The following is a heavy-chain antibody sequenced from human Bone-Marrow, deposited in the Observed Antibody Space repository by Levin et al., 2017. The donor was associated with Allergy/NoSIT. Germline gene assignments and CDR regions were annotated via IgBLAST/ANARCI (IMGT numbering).Heavy chain of an antibody. CDR3: ARGPTRYYFDY. Sequence: KPGGSLRLSCSVSGTAIIGYCWTWVRQPPGKGLEWIGYTCNNSTNYNSSLKSRVSISADTSKSHFSLRLSSVTAADTAFYYCARGPTRYYFDYWDQGTLVTVSS. CDR1: GTAIIGYC. V-gene: IGHV4-59*08. CDR2: TCNNST. D-gene: IGHD5-24*01. J-gene: IGHJ4*02.